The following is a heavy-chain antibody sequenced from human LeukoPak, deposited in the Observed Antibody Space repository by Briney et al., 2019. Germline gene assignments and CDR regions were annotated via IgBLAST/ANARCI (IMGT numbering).Heavy chain of an antibody. CDR1: GYIFTNFG. CDR2: ISAYNGNT. CDR3: ARGRGSSTTMTDY. D-gene: IGHD2-2*01. Sequence: GASVKVSCKASGYIFTNFGINWVRQAPGQGLEWMGWISAYNGNTNYAQKFQGRVTMTTDTSTTTPYMELRSLRSDDTAVYYCARGRGSSTTMTDYWGQGTLVTVSS. J-gene: IGHJ4*02. V-gene: IGHV1-18*01.